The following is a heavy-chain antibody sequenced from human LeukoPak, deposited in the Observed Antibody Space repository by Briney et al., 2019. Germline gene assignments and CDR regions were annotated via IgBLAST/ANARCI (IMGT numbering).Heavy chain of an antibody. D-gene: IGHD3-9*01. J-gene: IGHJ4*02. CDR2: IYSGGST. CDR3: ARSNGFDWSQYYFDY. CDR1: GFTVSSNY. Sequence: GGSLRLSCAASGFTVSSNYMSWVRQAPGKGLERVSVIYSGGSTYYADSVKGRFTISRDNSKNTLYLQMNSLRAEDTAVYYCARSNGFDWSQYYFDYWGQGTLVTVSS. V-gene: IGHV3-66*01.